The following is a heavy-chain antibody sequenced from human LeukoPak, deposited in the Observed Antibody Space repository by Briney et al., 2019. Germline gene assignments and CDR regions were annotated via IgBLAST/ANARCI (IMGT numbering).Heavy chain of an antibody. CDR2: IKQEGSEK. CDR1: GFTFSDYY. V-gene: IGHV3-7*01. D-gene: IGHD3-10*01. CDR3: ARISLALYYHTYYFDY. Sequence: PGGSLRLSCVVSGFTFSDYYMSWIRQAPGKGLEWVANIKQEGSEKYYVDSVKGRFTISRDNAKNSLYLQMNSLRAEDTAVYYCARISLALYYHTYYFDYWGQGTLVTVSS. J-gene: IGHJ4*02.